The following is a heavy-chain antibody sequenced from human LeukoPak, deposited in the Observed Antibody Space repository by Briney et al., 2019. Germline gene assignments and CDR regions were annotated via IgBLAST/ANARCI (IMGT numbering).Heavy chain of an antibody. J-gene: IGHJ4*02. CDR2: IYYSGST. CDR3: ARGYHDSSGYFDY. CDR1: GGSISSGGYY. D-gene: IGHD3-22*01. Sequence: SQTLSLTCTVSGGSISSGGYYWRWIRQHPGKGLEWIGYIYYSGSTYYSPSLKSRVTISVDTSKNQFSLKLSSVTAADTAVYYCARGYHDSSGYFDYWGQGTLVTVSS. V-gene: IGHV4-31*03.